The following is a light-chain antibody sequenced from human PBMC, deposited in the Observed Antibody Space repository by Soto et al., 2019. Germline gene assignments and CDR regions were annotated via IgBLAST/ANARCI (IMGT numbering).Light chain of an antibody. CDR3: QQYGSSPGT. V-gene: IGKV3-20*01. J-gene: IGKJ2*01. Sequence: EIVLTQSPGTLSLSPGERATLSCRASQSIRSSFLAWYQHKPGQAPRLLMYGASTRPTGTPDRFSGSGSGTDFTLTISRLEPEDFAVYYCQQYGSSPGTFGQGTKVDIK. CDR1: QSIRSSF. CDR2: GAS.